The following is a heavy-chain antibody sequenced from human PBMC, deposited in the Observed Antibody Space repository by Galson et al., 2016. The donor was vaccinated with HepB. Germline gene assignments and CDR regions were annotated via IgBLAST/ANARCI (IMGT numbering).Heavy chain of an antibody. J-gene: IGHJ6*04. D-gene: IGHD5-24*01. Sequence: SLRLSCAASGFTFSDNYMTWIRQAPGKGLEWTSYISTSGETIYYADSVKGRFTISRDNAKSSLYLQMNGLRVGDTAVYFCARRGRWHYGLDVWGKGTAVTVSS. CDR1: GFTFSDNY. V-gene: IGHV3-11*01. CDR2: ISTSGETI. CDR3: ARRGRWHYGLDV.